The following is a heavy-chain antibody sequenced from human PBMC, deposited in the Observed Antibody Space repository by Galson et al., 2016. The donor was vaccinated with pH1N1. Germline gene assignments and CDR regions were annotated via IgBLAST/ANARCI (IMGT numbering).Heavy chain of an antibody. CDR1: GYSFRNSW. Sequence: QSGAEVKKPGESLKISCQGSGYSFRNSWIGWVRQMPGKGLEWVGIIYPEDSDSRYRPSFEGQVTLSVDRSIHTAYLQWSSLKASDTALYYCARNTRYYIFPHSFYIDSWGQGTLVTVSS. J-gene: IGHJ4*02. D-gene: IGHD2-2*02. V-gene: IGHV5-51*01. CDR3: ARNTRYYIFPHSFYIDS. CDR2: IYPEDSDS.